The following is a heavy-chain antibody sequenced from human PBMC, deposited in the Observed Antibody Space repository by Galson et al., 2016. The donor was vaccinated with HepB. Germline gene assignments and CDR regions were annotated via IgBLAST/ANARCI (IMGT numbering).Heavy chain of an antibody. J-gene: IGHJ6*02. CDR1: GFTFNTYG. V-gene: IGHV3-33*01. Sequence: SLRLSCAASGFTFNTYGMHWVRQAPGKGLEWVAVIYYDDSKRYYEDSVKGRFTISRDNSRNTLFLQMNSLSAEDTAVYYCGRGRRGSAFYSGMDVWGQGTTVTVSS. CDR2: IYYDDSKR. CDR3: GRGRRGSAFYSGMDV. D-gene: IGHD2-21*01.